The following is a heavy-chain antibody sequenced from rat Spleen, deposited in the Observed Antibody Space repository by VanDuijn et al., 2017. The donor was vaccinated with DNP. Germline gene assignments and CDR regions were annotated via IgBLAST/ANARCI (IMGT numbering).Heavy chain of an antibody. CDR2: ISYDGSST. Sequence: EVQLVESGGGLVQPGRSLKLSCAVSGFTFSNHGMAWVRQAPKKGLEWVATISYDGSSTNYRDSVKGRFTVSRDNAKSILYLQMDSLRSEDTATYYCARPDAWGQGTSVTVSS. V-gene: IGHV5-29*01. CDR1: GFTFSNHG. J-gene: IGHJ4*01. CDR3: ARPDA.